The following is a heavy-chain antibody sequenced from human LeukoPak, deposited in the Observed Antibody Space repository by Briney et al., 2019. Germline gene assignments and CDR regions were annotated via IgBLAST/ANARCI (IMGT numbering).Heavy chain of an antibody. Sequence: GASVKVSCKASGYTFTGYYMHWVRQAPGQGLEWMGWINPNSGGTNYAQKFQGRVTMTRDTSISTAYMELSRLRSEDTAVYFCARGRGYYDTSGTYSYYFDYWGQGTLVTVSS. V-gene: IGHV1-2*02. J-gene: IGHJ4*02. CDR2: INPNSGGT. CDR1: GYTFTGYY. CDR3: ARGRGYYDTSGTYSYYFDY. D-gene: IGHD3-22*01.